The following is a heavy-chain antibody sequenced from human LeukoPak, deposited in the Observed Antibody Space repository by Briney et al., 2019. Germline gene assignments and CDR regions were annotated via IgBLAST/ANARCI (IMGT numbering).Heavy chain of an antibody. CDR3: ATDNYDSSGYYYDY. CDR2: FDPEDGET. CDR1: GYTLTELS. V-gene: IGHV1-24*01. J-gene: IGHJ4*02. D-gene: IGHD3-22*01. Sequence: ASVKVSCKVSGYTLTELSMHWVQQAPGKGLEWMGGFDPEDGETIYAQKFQGRVTMTEDTSTDTAYMELSSLRSEDTAVYYCATDNYDSSGYYYDYWGQGTLVTVSS.